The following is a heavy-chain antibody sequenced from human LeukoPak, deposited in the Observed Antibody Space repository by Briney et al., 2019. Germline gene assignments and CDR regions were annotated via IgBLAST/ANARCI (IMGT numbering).Heavy chain of an antibody. CDR1: GFIVSSCY. J-gene: IGHJ6*02. V-gene: IGHV3-53*01. Sequence: PGGSLRLSCAASGFIVSSCYMYWVRQAPGKGLEWVSFIHRDDKTYYADSVKGRFTISRDNSKNTLYLQMNSLRAEDTAVYYCAKDNTVTTHYYYYYYGMDVWGQGTTVTVSS. CDR2: IHRDDKT. CDR3: AKDNTVTTHYYYYYYGMDV. D-gene: IGHD4-11*01.